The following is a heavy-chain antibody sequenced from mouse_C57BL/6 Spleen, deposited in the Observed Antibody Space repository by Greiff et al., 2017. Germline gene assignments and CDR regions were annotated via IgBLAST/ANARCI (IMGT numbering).Heavy chain of an antibody. J-gene: IGHJ2*01. CDR3: HYYRGY. Sequence: EVQVVESGAELVRPGASVKLSCTASGFNIKDDYMHWVKQRPEQGLEWIGWIDPENGDTEYASKFQGKATITADTSSNTAYLQLSSLTSEDTAVYYCHYYRGYWGQGTTLTVSS. CDR2: IDPENGDT. D-gene: IGHD1-1*01. V-gene: IGHV14-4*01. CDR1: GFNIKDDY.